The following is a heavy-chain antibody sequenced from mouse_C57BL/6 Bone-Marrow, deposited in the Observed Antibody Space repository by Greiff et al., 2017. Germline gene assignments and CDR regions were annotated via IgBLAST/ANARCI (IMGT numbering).Heavy chain of an antibody. CDR3: ARITTVVATRGFAY. D-gene: IGHD1-1*01. CDR2: IDPSDSYT. CDR1: GYTFTSYW. Sequence: VKLQQSGAELVRPGTSVKLSCKASGYTFTSYWMHWVKQRPGQGLEWIGVIDPSDSYTNYNQKFKGKATLTVDTSSSTAYMQLSSLTSEDSAVYYCARITTVVATRGFAYWGQGTLVTVSA. J-gene: IGHJ3*01. V-gene: IGHV1-59*01.